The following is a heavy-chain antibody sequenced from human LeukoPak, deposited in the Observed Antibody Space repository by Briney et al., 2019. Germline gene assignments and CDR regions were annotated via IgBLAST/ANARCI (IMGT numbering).Heavy chain of an antibody. Sequence: GGSLRLSCAASGFTFSNYAMSWVRQAPGKGLEWVSAITGSGGNTYYADSVKGRFTIPRDTSNNTVFLQINSLSAEDTAVSYCAKWGDYDVLTGYYVSDYWGQGTLVTVSS. J-gene: IGHJ4*02. D-gene: IGHD3-9*01. CDR3: AKWGDYDVLTGYYVSDY. CDR2: ITGSGGNT. V-gene: IGHV3-23*01. CDR1: GFTFSNYA.